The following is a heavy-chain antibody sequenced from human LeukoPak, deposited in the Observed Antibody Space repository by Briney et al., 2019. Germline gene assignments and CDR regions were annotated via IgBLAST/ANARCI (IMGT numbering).Heavy chain of an antibody. CDR1: GFTFNSYS. Sequence: GGSLRLSCAASGFTFNSYSMNWVRQAPGKGPEWVSYISSSGFTIYYADSVKGRFTISRDNAKNSLYLQMNSLRAEDTAVFYCARDIAVATGYYYHYGMDVWGQGTTVTVSS. CDR2: ISSSGFTI. D-gene: IGHD6-19*01. CDR3: ARDIAVATGYYYHYGMDV. V-gene: IGHV3-48*01. J-gene: IGHJ6*02.